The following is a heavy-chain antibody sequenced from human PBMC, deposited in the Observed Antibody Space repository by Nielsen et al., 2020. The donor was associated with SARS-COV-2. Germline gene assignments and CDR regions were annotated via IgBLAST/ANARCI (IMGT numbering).Heavy chain of an antibody. CDR1: GFTFSSYS. D-gene: IGHD2-8*01. Sequence: GGSLRLSCAASGFTFSSYSMNWVRQAPGKGLEWVSSISSSSSYIYYADSVKGRFTISRDNSKNTLYLQMNSLRAEDTAVYYCVCSTLMMGIDYWGQGTLVTVSS. J-gene: IGHJ4*02. V-gene: IGHV3-21*01. CDR2: ISSSSSYI. CDR3: VCSTLMMGIDY.